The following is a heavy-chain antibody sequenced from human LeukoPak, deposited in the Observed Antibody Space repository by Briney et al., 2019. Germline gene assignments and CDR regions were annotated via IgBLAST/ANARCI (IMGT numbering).Heavy chain of an antibody. CDR2: IYPGGST. J-gene: IGHJ4*02. CDR1: GYSISSGYY. D-gene: IGHD4-17*01. Sequence: SETLSLTCTVSGYSISSGYYWSWIRQPAGKGLEWIGRIYPGGSTDYNPSFKSRLAISVDTSKNHFSLRLTSVTAADTAVYFCARAADYGDSNFDYWGQGTLVTVSS. CDR3: ARAADYGDSNFDY. V-gene: IGHV4-38-2*02.